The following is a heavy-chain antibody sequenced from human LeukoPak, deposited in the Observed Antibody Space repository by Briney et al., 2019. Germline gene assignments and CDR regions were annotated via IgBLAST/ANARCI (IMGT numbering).Heavy chain of an antibody. D-gene: IGHD2-21*02. J-gene: IGHJ4*02. V-gene: IGHV4-4*02. CDR3: ARGGDWRFDY. CDR2: VSRSGGT. Sequence: ASETLSLTCAVSGDSISSNYWWTWVRQPPEKGLEWIGEVSRSGGTNYSPSLKSRLTISIDKSKNQFSLKLSSVTAADTAMYYCARGGDWRFDYWGQGTLATVSS. CDR1: GDSISSNYW.